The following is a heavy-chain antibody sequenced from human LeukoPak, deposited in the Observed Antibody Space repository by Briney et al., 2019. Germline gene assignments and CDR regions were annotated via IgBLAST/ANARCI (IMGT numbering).Heavy chain of an antibody. J-gene: IGHJ3*02. D-gene: IGHD3-3*01. CDR1: GFTFSDYY. Sequence: GRSLRLSCVASGFTFSDYYMSWIRQAPGKGLEWVSSISSSSSYIYYADSVKGRFTISRGNAKNSLYLQMNSLRAEDTAVYYCARAPFWSGYWGAFDIWGQGTMVTVSS. CDR3: ARAPFWSGYWGAFDI. V-gene: IGHV3-11*06. CDR2: ISSSSSYI.